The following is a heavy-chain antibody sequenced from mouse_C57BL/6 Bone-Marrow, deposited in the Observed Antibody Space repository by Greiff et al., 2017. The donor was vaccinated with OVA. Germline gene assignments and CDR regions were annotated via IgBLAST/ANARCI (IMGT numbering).Heavy chain of an antibody. J-gene: IGHJ2*01. CDR1: GFTFSSYA. V-gene: IGHV5-4*01. D-gene: IGHD1-1*01. CDR2: ISDGGSYT. Sequence: EVMLVESGGGLVKPGGSLKLSCAASGFTFSSYAMSWVRQTPEKRLEWVATISDGGSYTYYPDNVKGRFTISRDNAKNNLYLQMSHLKSEDTAMYYCAREAGSSPYYFDYWGQGTTLTVSS. CDR3: AREAGSSPYYFDY.